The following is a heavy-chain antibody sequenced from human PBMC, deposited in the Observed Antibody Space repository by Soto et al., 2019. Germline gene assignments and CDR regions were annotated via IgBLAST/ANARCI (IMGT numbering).Heavy chain of an antibody. D-gene: IGHD1-26*01. J-gene: IGHJ4*02. CDR3: AREVGATGY. CDR2: ISDSSSTI. Sequence: EVQLVESGGGLVQPWGSLRLSCVASGFTFNSHTMNWVRQAPGKGLEWLSYISDSSSTIYYADSVKGRFTISRDNAKNSLYLQMNSLRADDTAVYYCAREVGATGYWGQGTLVTVSS. CDR1: GFTFNSHT. V-gene: IGHV3-48*04.